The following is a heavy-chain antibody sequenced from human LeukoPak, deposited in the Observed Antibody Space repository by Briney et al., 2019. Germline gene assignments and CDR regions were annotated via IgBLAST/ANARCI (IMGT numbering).Heavy chain of an antibody. D-gene: IGHD2-15*01. J-gene: IGHJ4*02. CDR3: AREIVVVVAASGAKPQPD. Sequence: GGSLRLSWAASGFTFSSYAMHWVRQAPGKGLEWVAVISYDGSNKYYADSVKGRFTISRDNSKNTLYLQMNSLRAEDTAVYYCAREIVVVVAASGAKPQPDWGQGTLVTVSS. V-gene: IGHV3-30*04. CDR2: ISYDGSNK. CDR1: GFTFSSYA.